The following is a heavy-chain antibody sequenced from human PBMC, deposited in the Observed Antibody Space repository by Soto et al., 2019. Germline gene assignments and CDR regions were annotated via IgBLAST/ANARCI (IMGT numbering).Heavy chain of an antibody. D-gene: IGHD5-12*01. CDR2: VYYSGST. CDR3: ARAINGYDNLADY. V-gene: IGHV4-61*08. Sequence: SESLSLTCTVSGGSVSSGGYYWSWIRQPPEKRLEWIGYVYYSGSTDYNPSLKSRVTISVDTSRNQFSLKLRSVTAADTAVYYCARAINGYDNLADYWGQGTLVTVSS. J-gene: IGHJ4*02. CDR1: GGSVSSGGYY.